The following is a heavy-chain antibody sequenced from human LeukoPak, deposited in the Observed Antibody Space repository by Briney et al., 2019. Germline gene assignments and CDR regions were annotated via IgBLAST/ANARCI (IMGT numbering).Heavy chain of an antibody. J-gene: IGHJ4*02. CDR2: INPNSGGT. Sequence: ASVKVSCKASGYTFTGYYMHWVRQAPGQGLEWMGWINPNSGGTNYAQKFQGRVTMTRDTSISTAYMELSRLRSDDTAVYYCARGRLYYDSSGYYSTNSIDYWGQGTLVTVSS. CDR3: ARGRLYYDSSGYYSTNSIDY. CDR1: GYTFTGYY. V-gene: IGHV1-2*02. D-gene: IGHD3-22*01.